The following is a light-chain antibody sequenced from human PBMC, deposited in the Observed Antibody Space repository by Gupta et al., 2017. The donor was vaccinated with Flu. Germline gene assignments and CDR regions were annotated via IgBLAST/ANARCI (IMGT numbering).Light chain of an antibody. CDR3: QQYVDSPPWT. J-gene: IGKJ1*01. CDR1: QSVSKNY. CDR2: GAS. Sequence: TLAVSPGESATLSCRASQSVSKNYLAWYQQKPGQAPRLLIYGASRRATGIPDRFTGSGSATDFTLTISRLEPEDFAVYYCQQYVDSPPWTFGQGTKVEIK. V-gene: IGKV3-20*01.